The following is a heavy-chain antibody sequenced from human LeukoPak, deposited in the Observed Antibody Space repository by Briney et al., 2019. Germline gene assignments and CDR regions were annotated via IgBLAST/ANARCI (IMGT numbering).Heavy chain of an antibody. CDR3: ARIEASSWYEDY. D-gene: IGHD6-13*01. CDR2: IIPIFSTT. Sequence: SVKVSCKTSGGTFSFSAINWVRQAPGQGLEWMGAIIPIFSTTNYAQKFQGRVSITADESTGTAYMELSSLRSDDTAVYYCARIEASSWYEDYWGQGTLVTVSS. CDR1: GGTFSFSA. J-gene: IGHJ4*02. V-gene: IGHV1-69*01.